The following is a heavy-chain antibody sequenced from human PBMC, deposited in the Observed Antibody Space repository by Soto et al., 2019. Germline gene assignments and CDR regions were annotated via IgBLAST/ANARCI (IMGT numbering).Heavy chain of an antibody. CDR1: GGSINNRPSF. CDR2: INYRWPA. V-gene: IGHV4-39*02. Sequence: KTXETLSLSWSVSGGSINNRPSFWGWLRQSPGKGLEWIATINYRWPAEYNPSLKSRVTISVDRSRNVLSLQMNYVTAPDTAVYSCANYFMSRTWFDTWGKGTLVTV. CDR3: ANYFMSRTWFDT. D-gene: IGHD3-10*01. J-gene: IGHJ5*02.